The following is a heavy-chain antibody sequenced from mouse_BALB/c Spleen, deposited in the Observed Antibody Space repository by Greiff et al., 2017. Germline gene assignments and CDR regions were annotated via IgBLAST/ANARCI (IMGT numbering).Heavy chain of an antibody. D-gene: IGHD2-14*01. CDR2: ISSGGSYT. Sequence: EVKLVESGGGLVKPGGSLKLSCAASGFTFSSYTMSWVRQTPEKRLEWVATISSGGSYTYYPDSVKGRFTISRDNAKNTLYLQMSSLKSEDTAMYYCTREGNRYDGPFAYWGQGTLVTVSA. CDR3: TREGNRYDGPFAY. J-gene: IGHJ3*01. CDR1: GFTFSSYT. V-gene: IGHV5-6-4*01.